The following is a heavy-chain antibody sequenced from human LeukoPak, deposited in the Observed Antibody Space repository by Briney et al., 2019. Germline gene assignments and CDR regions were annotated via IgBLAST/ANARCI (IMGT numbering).Heavy chain of an antibody. Sequence: SETLSLTCTVSGGSINNYYWSWIRQPPGKGLEWIGYIYYSGSTNYSPSLKSRVTMSVDTSKNQFSLKLSSVTAADTAMYFCARSLGLQAPIDYWGRGTLVTVSS. J-gene: IGHJ4*02. V-gene: IGHV4-59*01. CDR1: GGSINNYY. D-gene: IGHD5-24*01. CDR3: ARSLGLQAPIDY. CDR2: IYYSGST.